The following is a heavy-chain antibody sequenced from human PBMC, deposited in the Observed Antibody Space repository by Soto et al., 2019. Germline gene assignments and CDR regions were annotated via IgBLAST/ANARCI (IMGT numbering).Heavy chain of an antibody. CDR1: GGSIISGGYY. D-gene: IGHD1-1*01. V-gene: IGHV4-31*03. CDR2: IYDSGST. CDR3: ERGGTRAYFQH. Sequence: QVQLQESGPGLVKPSQTLSLTCTVSGGSIISGGYYWSWIRQHPGKGLEWIGSIYDSGSTYYNPSLKSRVTISVDASKNQLSLKLASVTAADTAMYYCERGGTRAYFQHWGQGTLVTVSS. J-gene: IGHJ1*01.